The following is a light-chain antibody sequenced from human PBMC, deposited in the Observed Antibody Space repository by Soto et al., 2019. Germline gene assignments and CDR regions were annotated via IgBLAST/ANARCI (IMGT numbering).Light chain of an antibody. V-gene: IGKV3-11*01. CDR2: DSS. CDR3: QQRSNWPPIT. J-gene: IGKJ5*01. Sequence: EIVLTQSPATLSLSPGDTATLSCRASQSVSNFLAWYQQKPGQAPRLLIYDSSNRATGIPARFSGSGSGTDFTLTINSLEPKDFAVYYCQQRSNWPPITFGQGTRLEIK. CDR1: QSVSNF.